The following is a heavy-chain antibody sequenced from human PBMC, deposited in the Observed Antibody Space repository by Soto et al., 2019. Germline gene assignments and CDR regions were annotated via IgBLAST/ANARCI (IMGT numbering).Heavy chain of an antibody. D-gene: IGHD3-16*01. CDR3: ARDLAPRYYYYYGMDV. J-gene: IGHJ6*02. Sequence: PSETLSLTCTVSGGSISSGDYYWSWIRQPPGKGLEWIGYIYYSGSTYYNPSLKSRVTISVDTSKNQFSLKLSSVTAADTAVYYCARDLAPRYYYYYGMDVWGQGTTVTVSS. V-gene: IGHV4-30-4*01. CDR2: IYYSGST. CDR1: GGSISSGDYY.